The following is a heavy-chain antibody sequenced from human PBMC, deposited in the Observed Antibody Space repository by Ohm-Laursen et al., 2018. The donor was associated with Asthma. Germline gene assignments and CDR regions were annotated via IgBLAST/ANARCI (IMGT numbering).Heavy chain of an antibody. CDR1: GFTFSNYP. CDR2: LSLSGGST. J-gene: IGHJ6*02. V-gene: IGHV3-23*01. CDR3: AKVVVMDV. Sequence: SLRLSCSASGFTFSNYPMTWVRQAPGKGLEWVSALSLSGGSTFYADSVKGRFIISRDNSKNTLYLQMHSLRAEDTAVYYCAKVVVMDVWGQGTTVTVSS. D-gene: IGHD3-16*02.